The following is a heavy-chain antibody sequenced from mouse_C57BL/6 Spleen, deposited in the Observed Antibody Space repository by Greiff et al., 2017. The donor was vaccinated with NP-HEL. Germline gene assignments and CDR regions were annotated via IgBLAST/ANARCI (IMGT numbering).Heavy chain of an antibody. V-gene: IGHV1-22*01. CDR3: ATGYYSNFDY. CDR2: INPNNGGT. Sequence: VQLQQSGPELVKPGASVKMSCKASGYTFTDYYMHWVKQSHGKSLEWIGYINPNNGGTSYNQKFKGKATLTVNKSSSTAYMELRSLTSEDSAVYYCATGYYSNFDYWGQGTTLTVSS. D-gene: IGHD2-5*01. J-gene: IGHJ2*01. CDR1: GYTFTDYY.